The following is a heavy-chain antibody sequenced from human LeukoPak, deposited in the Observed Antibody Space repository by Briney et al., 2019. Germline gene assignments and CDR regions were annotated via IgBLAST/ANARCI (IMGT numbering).Heavy chain of an antibody. J-gene: IGHJ3*01. CDR1: GYTLTELS. V-gene: IGHV1-24*01. CDR3: ARYSSGWDGTAFDV. CDR2: FDPEDGET. D-gene: IGHD6-19*01. Sequence: GASVKVSCKVSGYTLTELSMHWVRQAPGKGLEWMGGFDPEDGETIYAQKFQGRVTMTTDTSTTTAYMELRSLRSDDTAVYYYARYSSGWDGTAFDVWGQGTMVTVSS.